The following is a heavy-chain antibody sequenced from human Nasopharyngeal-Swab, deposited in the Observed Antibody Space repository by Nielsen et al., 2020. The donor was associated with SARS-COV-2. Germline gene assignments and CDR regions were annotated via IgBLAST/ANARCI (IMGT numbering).Heavy chain of an antibody. V-gene: IGHV3-23*01. CDR3: AKEGGGGNYLYYYYYGMDV. D-gene: IGHD1-26*01. CDR1: GFTFSSYG. Sequence: GESLKISCAASGFTFSSYGMSWVRQAPGKGLEWVSVISGSGGSTYYADSVKGRFTISRDNSKNTLYLQMNSLRAEDTVVYYCAKEGGGGNYLYYYYYGMDVWGQGTTVTVSS. CDR2: ISGSGGST. J-gene: IGHJ6*02.